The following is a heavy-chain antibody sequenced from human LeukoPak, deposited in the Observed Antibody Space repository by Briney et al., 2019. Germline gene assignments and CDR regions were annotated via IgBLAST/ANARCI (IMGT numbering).Heavy chain of an antibody. Sequence: GGSLRLSCAASGFTFSDYSMNWVRQAPGKGLEWVSYITTSSSTIYYADSVKGRFTISRDNAKNSLFLQMNSLRDEDTAVYYCAKSSVTSNSFDIWGQGIMVTVSS. CDR3: AKSSVTSNSFDI. CDR1: GFTFSDYS. CDR2: ITTSSSTI. V-gene: IGHV3-48*02. D-gene: IGHD4-17*01. J-gene: IGHJ3*02.